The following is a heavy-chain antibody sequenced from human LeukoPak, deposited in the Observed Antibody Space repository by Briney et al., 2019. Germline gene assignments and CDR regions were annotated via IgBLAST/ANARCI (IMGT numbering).Heavy chain of an antibody. CDR2: IYSGGST. D-gene: IGHD7-27*01. Sequence: GGSLRLSCAASGFTVSSNYMSWVRQAPGKGLEWVSVIYSGGSTYYADSVKGRFTISRDDSKNTLSLQMNSLRVEDTAVYYCARDLAWGAFDYWGQGTLVTVSS. V-gene: IGHV3-53*01. J-gene: IGHJ4*02. CDR3: ARDLAWGAFDY. CDR1: GFTVSSNY.